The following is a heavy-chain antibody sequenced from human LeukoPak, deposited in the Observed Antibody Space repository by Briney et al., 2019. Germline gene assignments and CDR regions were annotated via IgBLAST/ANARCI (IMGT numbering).Heavy chain of an antibody. CDR3: ARERSYKPSDGFDH. CDR1: GVSISSYY. Sequence: SETLSLTCTVSGVSISSYYWSWIRQPPGKGLEWIGYIYYSGSTNYNPSLKRRGTISINTSKNQFSLKLSSVPAADQAVYYCARERSYKPSDGFDHWGQGTLVTVSS. J-gene: IGHJ5*02. D-gene: IGHD1-26*01. V-gene: IGHV4-59*01. CDR2: IYYSGST.